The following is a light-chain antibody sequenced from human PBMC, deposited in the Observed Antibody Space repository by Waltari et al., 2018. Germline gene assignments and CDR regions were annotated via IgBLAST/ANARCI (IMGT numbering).Light chain of an antibody. Sequence: QSALTQPAFISGSPGQSVTVSCTGTSSDIGRYNFVSWYQHHPGKAPKLIIYDVTKRPPWVSYRSAGSKSGITASLTISGLQAEDEGHYYCCSYVDDDSVVFGGGTKLTVL. CDR1: SSDIGRYNF. J-gene: IGLJ2*01. V-gene: IGLV2-23*02. CDR3: CSYVDDDSVV. CDR2: DVT.